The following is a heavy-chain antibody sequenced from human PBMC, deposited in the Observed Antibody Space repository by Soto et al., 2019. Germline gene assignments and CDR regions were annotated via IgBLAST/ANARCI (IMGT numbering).Heavy chain of an antibody. CDR1: GFTFSSYW. D-gene: IGHD2-15*01. CDR3: ARDLCSGGSCYFSVWFDP. Sequence: GGSLRLSCAASGFTFSSYWMHWVRQAPGKGLVWVSRINSDGSSTSYADSVKGRFTISRDNAKNTLYLQMNSLRAEDTAVYYCARDLCSGGSCYFSVWFDPWGQGTLVTVSS. CDR2: INSDGSST. V-gene: IGHV3-74*01. J-gene: IGHJ5*02.